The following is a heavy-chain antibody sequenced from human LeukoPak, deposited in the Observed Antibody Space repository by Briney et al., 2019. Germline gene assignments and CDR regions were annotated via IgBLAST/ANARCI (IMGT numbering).Heavy chain of an antibody. CDR1: GFTVSSNY. V-gene: IGHV3-66*02. CDR3: ARDRSSGWFDP. D-gene: IGHD6-6*01. CDR2: IYSGGST. J-gene: IGHJ5*02. Sequence: GGSLRLSCAASGFTVSSNYMSWVRQAPGKGLEWVSVIYSGGSTYYADSVKGRFTISRDNSKNTLYLRMNSLRAEDTAVYYCARDRSSGWFDPWGQGTLVTVSS.